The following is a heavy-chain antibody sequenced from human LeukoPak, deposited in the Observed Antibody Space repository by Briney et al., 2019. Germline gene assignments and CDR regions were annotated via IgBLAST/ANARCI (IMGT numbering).Heavy chain of an antibody. CDR3: ARVGRWLQSVFDP. CDR2: IYYSGST. Sequence: SETLSLTCTVSGGSISSYYWSWVRQPPGKGLEWIGYIYYSGSTNYNPSLKSRVTILVDTSKNQFSLKLSSVTAADTAVYYCARVGRWLQSVFDPWGQGTLVTVSS. D-gene: IGHD5-24*01. V-gene: IGHV4-59*01. CDR1: GGSISSYY. J-gene: IGHJ5*02.